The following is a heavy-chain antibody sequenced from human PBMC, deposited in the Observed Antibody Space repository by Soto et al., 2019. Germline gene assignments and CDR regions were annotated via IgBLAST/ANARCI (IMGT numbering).Heavy chain of an antibody. CDR3: ARSITTLGVVTISDDNWFDP. Sequence: EGQLVESGGGLVQPGGSLRLSCEASGLTFSSYWMTWVRQAPGKGLEWVADIKPDGSEKYYVDSVEGRFTISRDNANNSIYLEMSSLRVEDTAVYYCARSITTLGVVTISDDNWFDPWGQGTPVTVSS. CDR2: IKPDGSEK. CDR1: GLTFSSYW. D-gene: IGHD3-3*01. J-gene: IGHJ5*02. V-gene: IGHV3-7*03.